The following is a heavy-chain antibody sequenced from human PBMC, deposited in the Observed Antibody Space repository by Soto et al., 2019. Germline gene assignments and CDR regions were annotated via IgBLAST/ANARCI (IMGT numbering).Heavy chain of an antibody. D-gene: IGHD3-22*01. CDR3: VKDYEPYYDSSGYYPPPNFDY. CDR2: ISYDGSNK. J-gene: IGHJ4*02. Sequence: QVQLVESGGGVVQPGRSLRLSCAASGFTFSSYGMHWVRQAPGKGLEWVAVISYDGSNKYYADSVKGRFTISRDNSKNTLYLQMNSLRAEDTAVYYCVKDYEPYYDSSGYYPPPNFDYWGQGTLVTVSS. CDR1: GFTFSSYG. V-gene: IGHV3-30*18.